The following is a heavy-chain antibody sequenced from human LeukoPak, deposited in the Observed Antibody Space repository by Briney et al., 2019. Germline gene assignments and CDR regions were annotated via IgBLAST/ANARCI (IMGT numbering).Heavy chain of an antibody. D-gene: IGHD5-12*01. J-gene: IGHJ5*02. V-gene: IGHV3-30*04. CDR2: ISYDGSNK. CDR3: AKEPRENSGYYVSGWFDP. CDR1: GFTFSSYA. Sequence: GGSLRLSCAASGFTFSSYAMHWVRQAPGKGLEWVAVISYDGSNKYYADSVKGRFTISRDNSKNTLFLQMNSLRAEDTAVYYCAKEPRENSGYYVSGWFDPWGQGTLVTVSS.